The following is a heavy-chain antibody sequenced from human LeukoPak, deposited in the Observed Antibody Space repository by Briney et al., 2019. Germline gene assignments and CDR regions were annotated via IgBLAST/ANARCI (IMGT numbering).Heavy chain of an antibody. D-gene: IGHD6-13*01. Sequence: GGSLRLSCAASGFTFSSYGMHWVRQAPGKGLEWVAVVWYDGSKKYSADSVKGRITISRDDSKNTLYLQMNSLRAEDTAVYYCARAPAHIAAAGTLDYWGQGTLVTVSS. V-gene: IGHV3-33*01. CDR2: VWYDGSKK. CDR3: ARAPAHIAAAGTLDY. J-gene: IGHJ4*02. CDR1: GFTFSSYG.